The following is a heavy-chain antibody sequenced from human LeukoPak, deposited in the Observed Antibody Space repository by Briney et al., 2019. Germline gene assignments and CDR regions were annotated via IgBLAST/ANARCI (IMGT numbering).Heavy chain of an antibody. J-gene: IGHJ4*02. CDR3: ASNVYDFWSGYHTDYFDY. CDR2: IYYSGST. CDR1: GGSISSSSYY. V-gene: IGHV4-39*01. Sequence: SETLSLTCTVSGGSISSSSYYWGWIRQPPGKGLEWIGSIYYSGSTYYNPSLKSRVTISVDTSKNQFSLKLSSVTAADTAVYYCASNVYDFWSGYHTDYFDYWGQGTLVTVSS. D-gene: IGHD3-3*01.